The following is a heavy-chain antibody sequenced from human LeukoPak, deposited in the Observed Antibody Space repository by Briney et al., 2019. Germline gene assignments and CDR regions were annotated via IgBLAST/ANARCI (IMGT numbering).Heavy chain of an antibody. Sequence: GGCLRLSCVVSGFTVGNNYMSWVRQAPGKGLEWVSVIYSAGTTAYSQPVRGRFIISRDSSKNALYLEMNSLRAEDTAVYFCVGGPAGQRYWGQGTRVPVSS. D-gene: IGHD3-16*01. V-gene: IGHV3-53*01. CDR3: VGGPAGQRY. J-gene: IGHJ4*02. CDR1: GFTVGNNY. CDR2: IYSAGTT.